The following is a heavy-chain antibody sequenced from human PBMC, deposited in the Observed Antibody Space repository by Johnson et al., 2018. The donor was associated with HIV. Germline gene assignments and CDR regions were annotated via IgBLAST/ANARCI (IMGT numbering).Heavy chain of an antibody. CDR3: ARDYREANAFDI. CDR1: GFTFSSYA. V-gene: IGHV3-30-3*01. Sequence: VQLVESGGGVVQPGRSLRLSCAASGFTFSSYAMHWVRQAPGKGLEWVAVISYDGRTKYYADSVKGRFTISRDNSKNTLYLQMNSLRAEDTSVYYCARDYREANAFDIWGQGTMVTVSS. J-gene: IGHJ3*02. CDR2: ISYDGRTK. D-gene: IGHD1-26*01.